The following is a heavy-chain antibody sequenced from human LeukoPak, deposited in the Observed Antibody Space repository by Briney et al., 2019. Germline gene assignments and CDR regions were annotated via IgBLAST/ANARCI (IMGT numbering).Heavy chain of an antibody. D-gene: IGHD6-19*01. Sequence: GSLRLSCAASGFTFSSYEMNWVRQAPGKGLEWVSYISSSGSTIYYADSVKGRFTISRDNAKNSLYLQMNSLRAEDTAAYYCARDSKAVAGPEFDYWGQGTLVTVSS. CDR1: GFTFSSYE. CDR2: ISSSGSTI. V-gene: IGHV3-48*03. CDR3: ARDSKAVAGPEFDY. J-gene: IGHJ4*02.